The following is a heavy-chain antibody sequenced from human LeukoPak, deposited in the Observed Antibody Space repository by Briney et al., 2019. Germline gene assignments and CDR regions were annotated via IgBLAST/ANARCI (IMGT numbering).Heavy chain of an antibody. Sequence: ASVKVSXKASGYTFTSYGISWVRQAPGQGLEWMGWISAYNGNTNYAQKLQGRVTMTTDTSTSTAYMELRSLRSDDTAVYYCAREIGIAVAGTSDYWGQGTLVTVSS. CDR2: ISAYNGNT. D-gene: IGHD6-19*01. CDR1: GYTFTSYG. V-gene: IGHV1-18*01. CDR3: AREIGIAVAGTSDY. J-gene: IGHJ4*02.